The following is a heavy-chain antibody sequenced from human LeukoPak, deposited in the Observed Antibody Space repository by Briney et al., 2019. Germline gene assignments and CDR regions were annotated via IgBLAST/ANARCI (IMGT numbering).Heavy chain of an antibody. J-gene: IGHJ4*02. V-gene: IGHV3-7*01. CDR2: IKEDGSEK. CDR3: ARAAYSSGCDY. CDR1: GFSFSSYW. D-gene: IGHD6-19*01. Sequence: GGSLRLSCAASGFSFSSYWMNWVRQAPGKGLEWVGNIKEDGSEKYYADSVKGRFTISRDNAKNSLYLQMNSLRGEDTAAYYCARAAYSSGCDYWGQGTLVTVSS.